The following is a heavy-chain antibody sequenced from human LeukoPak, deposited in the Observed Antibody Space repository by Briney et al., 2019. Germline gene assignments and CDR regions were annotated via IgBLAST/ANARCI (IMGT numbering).Heavy chain of an antibody. CDR1: GFTFDDYT. V-gene: IGHV3-43*01. CDR3: AKGMGLAAAGSFPEY. CDR2: ISWEGGST. D-gene: IGHD6-13*01. J-gene: IGHJ4*02. Sequence: GRSLRLSCAASGFTFDDYTMHWVRQPPGKGLEWVSLISWEGGSTYYADSVKGRFTISRDNSKNSLYLQMNSLRTEDTALYYCAKGMGLAAAGSFPEYWGQGTLVTVSS.